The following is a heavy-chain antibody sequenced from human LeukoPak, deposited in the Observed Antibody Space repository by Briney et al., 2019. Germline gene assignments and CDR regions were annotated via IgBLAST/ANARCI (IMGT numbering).Heavy chain of an antibody. J-gene: IGHJ4*02. V-gene: IGHV3-49*04. CDR1: GSTFCDYA. CDR2: IRSKAYGGTT. CDR3: TRASKDGYDY. Sequence: PGGSLRLSCTASGSTFCDYAMSWVRQAPGKGLEWVGFIRSKAYGGTTEYAASVKGRFTISRDDSKSIAYLQMNSLKTEDTAVYYCTRASKDGYDYWGQGTLVTVSS. D-gene: IGHD5-24*01.